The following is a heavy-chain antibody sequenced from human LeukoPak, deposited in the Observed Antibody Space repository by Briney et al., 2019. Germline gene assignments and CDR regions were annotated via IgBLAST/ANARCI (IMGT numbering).Heavy chain of an antibody. CDR3: AKTPYDFWSGYYNEGLNYYYMDV. Sequence: GESLTLSCAVSGFRFSDYAMHWVRQAPGKGLEWVSAISGSGGSTYYADSVKGRFTISRDNSKNTLYLQMNSLRAEDTAVYYCAKTPYDFWSGYYNEGLNYYYMDVWGKGTTVTVSS. CDR2: ISGSGGST. J-gene: IGHJ6*03. D-gene: IGHD3-3*01. CDR1: GFRFSDYA. V-gene: IGHV3-23*01.